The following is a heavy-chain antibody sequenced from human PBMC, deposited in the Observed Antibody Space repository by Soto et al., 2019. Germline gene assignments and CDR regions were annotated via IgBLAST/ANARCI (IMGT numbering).Heavy chain of an antibody. Sequence: GGSLRLSCAASGFTFSDYYMSWIRQAPGKGLEWVSYISSSSSYTNYADSVKGRFTISRDNAKNSLYLQMNSLRAEDTAVYYCARFRFGVVVVAATRRGWFDPWGQGTLVTVSS. CDR3: ARFRFGVVVVAATRRGWFDP. CDR2: ISSSSSYT. CDR1: GFTFSDYY. D-gene: IGHD2-15*01. J-gene: IGHJ5*02. V-gene: IGHV3-11*06.